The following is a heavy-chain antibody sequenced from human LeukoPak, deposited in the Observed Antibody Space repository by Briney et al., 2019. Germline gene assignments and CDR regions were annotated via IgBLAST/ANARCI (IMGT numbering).Heavy chain of an antibody. J-gene: IGHJ4*02. CDR3: ARDVKYYFGSGSYR. CDR2: IDTNEDMT. CDR1: GFTFSYFV. D-gene: IGHD3-10*01. V-gene: IGHV3-64*01. Sequence: GGSLRLSCEASGFTFSYFVMHWVRQSPGKGLEYVSGIDTNEDMTYYTRSVKGRFTISRDNDKNTLYLQMDNVRPEDTAVYYCARDVKYYFGSGSYRWGQGTLVTVSS.